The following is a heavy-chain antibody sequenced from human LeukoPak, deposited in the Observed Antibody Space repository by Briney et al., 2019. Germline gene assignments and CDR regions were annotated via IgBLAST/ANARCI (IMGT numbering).Heavy chain of an antibody. CDR2: ISGGGGST. J-gene: IGHJ4*02. Sequence: GGSLRLSCAASGFTFSSYAMSWVRQAPGNGLERVSAISGGGGSTYYADSVKGRFTISRDNSKNTLYLQMNSLRAEDTAVYYCAKAGYSGYDGGDYFDYWGQGTLVTVSS. D-gene: IGHD5-12*01. CDR3: AKAGYSGYDGGDYFDY. CDR1: GFTFSSYA. V-gene: IGHV3-23*01.